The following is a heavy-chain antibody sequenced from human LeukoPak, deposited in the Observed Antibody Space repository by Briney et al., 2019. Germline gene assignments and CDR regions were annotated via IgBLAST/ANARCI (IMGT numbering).Heavy chain of an antibody. CDR1: GGSISSYY. Sequence: SETLSLTCTVSGGSISSYYWSWIRQPPGKGLEWIGYIYYSGSTNYNPSLKSRVTMSVDTSKNQFSLKLSSVTAADTAVYHCARRGHYYDSSGYDVFDIWGQGTMVTVSS. J-gene: IGHJ3*02. V-gene: IGHV4-59*08. CDR3: ARRGHYYDSSGYDVFDI. CDR2: IYYSGST. D-gene: IGHD3-22*01.